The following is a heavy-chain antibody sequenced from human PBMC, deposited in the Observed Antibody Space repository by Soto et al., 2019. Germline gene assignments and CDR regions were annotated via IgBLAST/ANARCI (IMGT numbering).Heavy chain of an antibody. D-gene: IGHD5-12*01. V-gene: IGHV3-11*01. Sequence: GGSLRLSCAASGFTFSDYYMSWIRQAPGKGLEWVSYISSSGSTIYYADSVKGRFTISRDNAKNSLYLQMNSLRAEDTAVYYCARRATIRIYYYMDVWGKGTTVTVSS. CDR2: ISSSGSTI. CDR3: ARRATIRIYYYMDV. J-gene: IGHJ6*03. CDR1: GFTFSDYY.